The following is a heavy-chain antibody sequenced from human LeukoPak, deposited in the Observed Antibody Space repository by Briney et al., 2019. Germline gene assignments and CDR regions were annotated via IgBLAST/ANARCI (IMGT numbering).Heavy chain of an antibody. D-gene: IGHD3-10*01. CDR1: GFTFSSYA. CDR2: ISGSGGST. J-gene: IGHJ4*02. V-gene: IGHV3-23*01. Sequence: PGGSLRLSCAASGFTFSSYAMSWVRQAPGKGLEWVSAISGSGGSTYYADSVKGRFTISRDNSKNTLYLQMNSLRAEDTAVYYCAKDTYYGSGSYSDYWGQGTLVTVSS. CDR3: AKDTYYGSGSYSDY.